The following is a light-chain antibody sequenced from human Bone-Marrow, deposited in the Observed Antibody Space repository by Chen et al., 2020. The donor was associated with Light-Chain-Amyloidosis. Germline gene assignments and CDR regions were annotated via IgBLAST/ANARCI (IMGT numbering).Light chain of an antibody. CDR3: SSYTITNTLV. CDR1: SSDVGGDNH. V-gene: IGLV2-14*01. J-gene: IGLJ1*01. Sequence: QSALTQPASVSGSPGQSITISCTGTSSDVGGDNHVSWYQQHPDKAPKLMIYEGTNRPSWVTARFAGSTSDKTAALTISGLQTDDEADYFCSSYTITNTLVFGSGTRVTVL. CDR2: EGT.